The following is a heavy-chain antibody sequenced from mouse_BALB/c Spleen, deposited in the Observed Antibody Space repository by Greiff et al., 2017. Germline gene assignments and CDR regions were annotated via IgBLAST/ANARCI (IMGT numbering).Heavy chain of an antibody. D-gene: IGHD1-1*02. CDR1: GYTFTDYA. J-gene: IGHJ4*01. CDR3: AGGGFPTLYYYAMDY. V-gene: IGHV1S137*01. CDR2: ISTYYGDA. Sequence: QVQLQQSGAELVRPGVSVKISCKGSGYTFTDYAMHWVKQSHAKSLEWIGVISTYYGDASYNQKFKGKATMTVDKSSSTAYMKLASLTSEDSAIYYCAGGGFPTLYYYAMDYWGQGTSVTVSS.